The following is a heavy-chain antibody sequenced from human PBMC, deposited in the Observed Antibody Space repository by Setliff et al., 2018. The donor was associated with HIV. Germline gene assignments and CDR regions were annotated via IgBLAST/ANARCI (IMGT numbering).Heavy chain of an antibody. V-gene: IGHV3-23*01. Sequence: LRLSCAASGFTFTSYAMNWVRQAPGKGLEWVSGISGSGGGTYYADSVKGRFTISRDNSQNALYLQMDSLRAEDTAVYHCAKLREGHVYSQYDSWGHGTLVTVSS. CDR2: ISGSGGGT. J-gene: IGHJ5*01. D-gene: IGHD2-21*01. CDR3: AKLREGHVYSQYDS. CDR1: GFTFTSYA.